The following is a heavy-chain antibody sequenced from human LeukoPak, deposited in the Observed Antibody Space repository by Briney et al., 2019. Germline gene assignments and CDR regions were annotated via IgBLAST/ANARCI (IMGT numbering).Heavy chain of an antibody. Sequence: PGGSLRLSCAASGFTFDDYGMSWVRQAPGKGLEWVSGINWNGGSTGYADSVKGRFTISRDNAKNSLYLQMNSLRAEDTALYYCARDTVYYGSGSLGDYWGQGTLVIVSS. D-gene: IGHD3-10*01. J-gene: IGHJ4*02. V-gene: IGHV3-20*04. CDR3: ARDTVYYGSGSLGDY. CDR1: GFTFDDYG. CDR2: INWNGGST.